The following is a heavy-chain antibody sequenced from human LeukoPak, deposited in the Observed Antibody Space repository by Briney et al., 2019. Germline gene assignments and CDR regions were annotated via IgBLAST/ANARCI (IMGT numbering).Heavy chain of an antibody. CDR1: GGSISSYY. J-gene: IGHJ5*02. CDR2: IYTSGST. V-gene: IGHV4-4*07. Sequence: SETLSLXCTVSGGSISSYYWSWIRQPAGKGLEWIGRIYTSGSTNYNPSLKSRVTMSVDTSKNQFSLKLSSVTAADTAVYYCARGVGYSSSWYLSWFDPWGQGTLVTVSS. D-gene: IGHD6-13*01. CDR3: ARGVGYSSSWYLSWFDP.